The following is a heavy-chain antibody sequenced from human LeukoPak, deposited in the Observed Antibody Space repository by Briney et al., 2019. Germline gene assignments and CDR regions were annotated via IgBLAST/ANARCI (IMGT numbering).Heavy chain of an antibody. J-gene: IGHJ4*02. D-gene: IGHD2-2*01. Sequence: GSLRLSCAASGFTFSDYSMNWVRQAPGKGLEWVSSISDDSNYIYYADSVKGRFTISRDNAKNSLYQQMNSLRAEDTAVYYCANHLACGSTSCPSFDYWGQGTLVTVSS. CDR3: ANHLACGSTSCPSFDY. CDR2: ISDDSNYI. CDR1: GFTFSDYS. V-gene: IGHV3-21*01.